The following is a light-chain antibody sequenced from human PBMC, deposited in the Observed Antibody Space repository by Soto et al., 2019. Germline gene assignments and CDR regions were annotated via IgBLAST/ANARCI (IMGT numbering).Light chain of an antibody. V-gene: IGLV2-14*01. CDR1: SSDVGGYNY. CDR3: SSYTSSSSVV. J-gene: IGLJ2*01. Sequence: ALTQPASVSGSPGQSITISCTGTSSDVGGYNYVSWYQQHPGKAPKLMIYDVTNRPSGVSNRFSGSKSGNTASLTISGLQAEDEADYYCSSYTSSSSVVFGGGTKLTVL. CDR2: DVT.